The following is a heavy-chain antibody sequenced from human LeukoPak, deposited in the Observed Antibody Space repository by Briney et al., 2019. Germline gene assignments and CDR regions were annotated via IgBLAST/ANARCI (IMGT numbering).Heavy chain of an antibody. Sequence: GGSLRLSCAASGFTFSSYSMNWVRQAPGKGLEWISSISSSSSYIYYADSVKGRFTISRDNAKNSLYLQMNSLRAEDTAVYYCARDLAHYDYVWGSYRYNFDYWGQGTLVTVSS. D-gene: IGHD3-16*02. V-gene: IGHV3-21*01. J-gene: IGHJ4*02. CDR2: ISSSSSYI. CDR1: GFTFSSYS. CDR3: ARDLAHYDYVWGSYRYNFDY.